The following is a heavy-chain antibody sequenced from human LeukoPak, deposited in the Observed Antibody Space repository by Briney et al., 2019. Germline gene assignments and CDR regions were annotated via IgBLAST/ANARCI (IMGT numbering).Heavy chain of an antibody. CDR1: GYTLTELS. CDR2: FDPEDGET. J-gene: IGHJ4*02. CDR3: ARLYCSSASSYWEPFDY. V-gene: IGHV1-24*01. D-gene: IGHD2-2*01. Sequence: ASVKVSCKVSGYTLTELSMHWVRQAPGKGLEWMGGFDPEDGETIYAQKFQGRVTMTEDTSTDTAYMELSSLRSEDTAVYYCARLYCSSASSYWEPFDYWGQGTLVTVSS.